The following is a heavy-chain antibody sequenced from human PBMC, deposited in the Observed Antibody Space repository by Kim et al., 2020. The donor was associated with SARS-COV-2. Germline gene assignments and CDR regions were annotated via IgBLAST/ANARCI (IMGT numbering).Heavy chain of an antibody. V-gene: IGHV4-39*01. CDR3: ARHALLPSGSYYTDC. J-gene: IGHJ4*02. D-gene: IGHD1-26*01. Sequence: PSLKRRVTISVDTSRNQFSLKLSSVTAADTAVYYCARHALLPSGSYYTDCWGQGTLVTVSS.